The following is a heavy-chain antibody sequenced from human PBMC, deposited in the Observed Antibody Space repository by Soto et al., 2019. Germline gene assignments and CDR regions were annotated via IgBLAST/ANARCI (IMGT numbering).Heavy chain of an antibody. D-gene: IGHD3-10*01. V-gene: IGHV1-3*01. CDR2: INAGNGNT. CDR1: GYTFTSYA. CDR3: ARDTEWFGGPLDYYYYYMDV. Sequence: QVQLVQSGAEVKKPGASVKVSCKASGYTFTSYAMHWVRQAPGQRLEWMGWINAGNGNTKYSQKFQGRVTITRDTSASTAYMELSSLRSEDTAVYYCARDTEWFGGPLDYYYYYMDVWGKGTTVTVSS. J-gene: IGHJ6*03.